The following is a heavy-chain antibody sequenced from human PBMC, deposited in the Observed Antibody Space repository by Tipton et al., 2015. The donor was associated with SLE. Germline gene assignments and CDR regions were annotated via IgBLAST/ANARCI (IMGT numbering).Heavy chain of an antibody. J-gene: IGHJ3*02. D-gene: IGHD5-12*01. V-gene: IGHV4-59*11. Sequence: TLSLTCTVSGGSISSHYWSWIRQPPGKGLEWIGYIYYSGSTNYNPSLKSRVTISVDTSKSQFSLKLSSVTAADTAVYYCARPGGYSGREAAFDIWGQGTMVTVSS. CDR3: ARPGGYSGREAAFDI. CDR1: GGSISSHY. CDR2: IYYSGST.